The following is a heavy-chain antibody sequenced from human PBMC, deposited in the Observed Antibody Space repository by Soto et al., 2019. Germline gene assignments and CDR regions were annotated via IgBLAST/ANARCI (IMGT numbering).Heavy chain of an antibody. Sequence: GPEVRKPGASVKVSCKASGYIFSRYGISWVRQAPGQGLEWMAWISGYNGNTKFGERVQGRVNVTTDTSTSTAYMELRSLRSDDTAVYYCAREAAAERNYYGLDVWDQGTTVIVSS. CDR1: GYIFSRYG. CDR3: AREAAAERNYYGLDV. J-gene: IGHJ6*02. V-gene: IGHV1-18*04. CDR2: ISGYNGNT. D-gene: IGHD6-13*01.